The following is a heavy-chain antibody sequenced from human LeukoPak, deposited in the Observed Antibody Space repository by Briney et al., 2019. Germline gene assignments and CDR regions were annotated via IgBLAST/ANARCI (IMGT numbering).Heavy chain of an antibody. CDR1: GFTFSSYS. J-gene: IGHJ4*02. D-gene: IGHD3-22*01. Sequence: GGSLRLSCAASGFTFSSYSMNWVRQAPGKELDWVSSISSSSSYIYYADSVKGRFTISRDNAKNSLYLQMNSLRAEDTAVYYCARAGANYYDSSGYYGYWGQGTLVTVSS. CDR3: ARAGANYYDSSGYYGY. V-gene: IGHV3-21*01. CDR2: ISSSSSYI.